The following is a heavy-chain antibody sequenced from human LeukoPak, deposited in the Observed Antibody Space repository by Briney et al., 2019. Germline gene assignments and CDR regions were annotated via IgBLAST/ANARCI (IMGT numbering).Heavy chain of an antibody. Sequence: PSETLSLTCSVSSNSMTSYFWSWIRQPPGKGLEWIGYVYHSGSTSYNPSLKSRVPISEDTSKNQFSLKLSSVTAADTAVYYCARANPNWNPPDYWGQGILVTASS. D-gene: IGHD1-1*01. CDR3: ARANPNWNPPDY. J-gene: IGHJ4*02. CDR1: SNSMTSYF. CDR2: VYHSGST. V-gene: IGHV4-59*08.